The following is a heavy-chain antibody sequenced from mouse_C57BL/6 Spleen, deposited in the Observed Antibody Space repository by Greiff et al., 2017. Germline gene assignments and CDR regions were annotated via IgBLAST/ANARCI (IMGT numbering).Heavy chain of an antibody. Sequence: EVHLVESGGGLVKPGGSLKLSCAASGFTFRSYTMSWVRQTPAQRLEWVATISGGGGNTYYPDRVQGRFTISRDNAKNTLYLQVSSLRSEDTAVYYCARQDYGSSYGYWGQGTTLTVSS. CDR1: GFTFRSYT. CDR3: ARQDYGSSYGY. V-gene: IGHV5-9*04. D-gene: IGHD1-1*01. CDR2: ISGGGGNT. J-gene: IGHJ2*01.